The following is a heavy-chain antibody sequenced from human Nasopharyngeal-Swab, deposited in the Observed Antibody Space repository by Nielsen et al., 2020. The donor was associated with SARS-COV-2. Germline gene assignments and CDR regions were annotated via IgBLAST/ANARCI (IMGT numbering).Heavy chain of an antibody. J-gene: IGHJ6*02. V-gene: IGHV1-8*01. D-gene: IGHD3-16*02. Sequence: WARQAPGQGREWMGWMNPNSGNTGYAQKFQGRVTMTRNTSISTAYMELSSLRSEDTAVYYCARGRLSNYYAMDVWGQGTTVTVSS. CDR2: MNPNSGNT. CDR3: ARGRLSNYYAMDV.